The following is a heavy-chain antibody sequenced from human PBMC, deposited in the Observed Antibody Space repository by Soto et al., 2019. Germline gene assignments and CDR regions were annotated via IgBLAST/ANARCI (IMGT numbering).Heavy chain of an antibody. V-gene: IGHV4-30-2*01. CDR1: GGSISSGGYS. CDR3: AGAGGLGAVAVDC. CDR2: IYHSGST. D-gene: IGHD6-19*01. Sequence: QLQLQESGSGLVKPSQTLSLTCAVSGGSISSGGYSWSWIRQPPGMGMEWIGYIYHSGSTYYNPSLTILVTRSVYRSKNQFSLELNSVTAADTAVYSCAGAGGLGAVAVDCWGQGTLVTVSS. J-gene: IGHJ4*02.